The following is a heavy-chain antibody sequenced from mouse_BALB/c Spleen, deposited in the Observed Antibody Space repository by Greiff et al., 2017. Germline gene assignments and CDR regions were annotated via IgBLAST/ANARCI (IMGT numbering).Heavy chain of an antibody. CDR1: GYTFTDYN. CDR3: ARDSLLRLGFAY. CDR2: IYPYNGGT. D-gene: IGHD1-2*01. J-gene: IGHJ3*01. V-gene: IGHV1S29*02. Sequence: QSGPELVKPGASVKISCKASGYTFTDYNMHWVKQSHGKSLEWIGYIYPYNGGTGYNQKFKSKATLTVDNSSSTAYMELRSLTSEDTAVYYCARDSLLRLGFAYWGQGTLVTVSA.